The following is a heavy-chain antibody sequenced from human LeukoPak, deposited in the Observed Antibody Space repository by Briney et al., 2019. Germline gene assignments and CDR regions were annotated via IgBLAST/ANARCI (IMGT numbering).Heavy chain of an antibody. CDR3: ARVMEVSFDY. J-gene: IGHJ4*02. D-gene: IGHD2-21*01. CDR1: GGSISSGDYY. V-gene: IGHV4-30-4*01. Sequence: SSETLSLTCTVSGGSISSGDYYWSWIRQPPGKGLEWIGYIYYSGSTYYNPSLKSRVTISVDTSKNQFSLKLSPVTAADTAVYYCARVMEVSFDYWGQGTLVTVSS. CDR2: IYYSGST.